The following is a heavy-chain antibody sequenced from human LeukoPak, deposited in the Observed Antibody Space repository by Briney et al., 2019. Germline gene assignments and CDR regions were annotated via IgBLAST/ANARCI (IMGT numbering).Heavy chain of an antibody. Sequence: ASVKVSCKASGYTFTCYCMHWVRQAPGQGLEWMGWINPNNGGTNYAQKFQGRVTMTRDTSISTAYMELSSLRSDDKAVYYFARESLEAVAGKGDWFDHWGQGTLVTVAS. CDR1: GYTFTCYC. D-gene: IGHD6-19*01. CDR3: ARESLEAVAGKGDWFDH. J-gene: IGHJ5*02. V-gene: IGHV1-2*02. CDR2: INPNNGGT.